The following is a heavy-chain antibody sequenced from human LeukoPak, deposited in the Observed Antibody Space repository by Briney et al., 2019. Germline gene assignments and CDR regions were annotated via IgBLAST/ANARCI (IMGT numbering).Heavy chain of an antibody. CDR2: ISAYNGNT. V-gene: IGHV1-18*01. CDR1: GSMFSSYV. CDR3: ARVIDYYYIDV. J-gene: IGHJ6*03. Sequence: ASVKVSCKASGSMFSSYVISWVRQAPGQGLEWMGWISAYNGNTNYAQKLQGRVTMTTDTSTSTAYMELRSLRSDDTAVYFCARVIDYYYIDVGGKGTTVTVS. D-gene: IGHD2-15*01.